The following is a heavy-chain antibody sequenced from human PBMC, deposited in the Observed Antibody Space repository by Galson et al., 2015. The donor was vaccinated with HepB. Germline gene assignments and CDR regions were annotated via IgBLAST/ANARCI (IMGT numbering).Heavy chain of an antibody. CDR3: ARGDEEYQLLKFDP. CDR1: GGSFSGYY. V-gene: IGHV4-34*01. D-gene: IGHD2-2*01. CDR2: INHSGST. Sequence: SETLSLTCAVYGGSFSGYYWSWIRQPPGKGLEWIGEINHSGSTNYNPSLKSRVTISVDTSKNQFSLKLSSVTAADTAVYYCARGDEEYQLLKFDPWGRGTLVTVSS. J-gene: IGHJ5*02.